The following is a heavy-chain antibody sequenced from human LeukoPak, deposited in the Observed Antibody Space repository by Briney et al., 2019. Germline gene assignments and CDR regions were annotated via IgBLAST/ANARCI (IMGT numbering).Heavy chain of an antibody. J-gene: IGHJ4*02. V-gene: IGHV4-4*02. D-gene: IGHD3-22*01. Sequence: SETLSLTCAVSGGSISSSNWWSWVRQPPGKGLEWIGEIYHSGSTNYNPSLKSRVTISVDKSKNQFSLKLSSVTAADTAVYYCASLVRAHYYDSSGYTDYWGQGTLVTVSS. CDR3: ASLVRAHYYDSSGYTDY. CDR1: GGSISSSNW. CDR2: IYHSGST.